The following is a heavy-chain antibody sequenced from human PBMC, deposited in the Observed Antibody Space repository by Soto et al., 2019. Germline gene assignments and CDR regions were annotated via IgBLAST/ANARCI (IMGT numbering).Heavy chain of an antibody. Sequence: EVQLVESGGGLVQPGGSLRLSCAASGFTFSTYWMSWVRQAPGKGLEWVANIKKDGSEKYYVDSVKGRFTISRDNAKNSLYLQMNSLRAEDTAVYYCARDPVKDFDYWGQGTLVTVCS. CDR3: ARDPVKDFDY. V-gene: IGHV3-7*01. CDR1: GFTFSTYW. CDR2: IKKDGSEK. J-gene: IGHJ4*02.